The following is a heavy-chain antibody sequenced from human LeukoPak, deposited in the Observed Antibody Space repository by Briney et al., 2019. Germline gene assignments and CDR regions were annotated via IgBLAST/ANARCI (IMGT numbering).Heavy chain of an antibody. CDR2: IYYSGST. CDR1: GGSISSSSYY. CDR3: ARHYFSSFDY. V-gene: IGHV4-39*01. J-gene: IGHJ4*02. D-gene: IGHD2/OR15-2a*01. Sequence: SETLSLTCTVSGGSISSSSYYWGWIRQPPGKGLEWIGSIYYSGSTYYNPSLKSRVTISVDTSKNQFSLKLSSVTAADTAVYYCARHYFSSFDYWDQGTLVTVSS.